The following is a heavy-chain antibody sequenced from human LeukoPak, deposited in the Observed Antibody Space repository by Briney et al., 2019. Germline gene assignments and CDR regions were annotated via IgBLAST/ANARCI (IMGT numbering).Heavy chain of an antibody. Sequence: PSETLSLTCAVYGGSFSGYYWSWIRQPPGKGLEWIGEINHSGSTSYNPSLKSRVTISVDTSKNQFSLKLSSVTAADTAVYYCARGGYSYGPAWYFDLWGRGTLVTVSS. D-gene: IGHD5-18*01. CDR2: INHSGST. J-gene: IGHJ2*01. V-gene: IGHV4-34*01. CDR1: GGSFSGYY. CDR3: ARGGYSYGPAWYFDL.